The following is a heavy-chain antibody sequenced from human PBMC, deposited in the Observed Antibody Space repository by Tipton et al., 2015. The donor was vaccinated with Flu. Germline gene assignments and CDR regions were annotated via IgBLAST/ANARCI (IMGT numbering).Heavy chain of an antibody. CDR1: GFTFSSYG. J-gene: IGHJ6*02. CDR2: ISYDGSNK. D-gene: IGHD2-2*01. Sequence: SLRLSCAASGFTFSSYGMHWVRQAPGKGLEWVAVISYDGSNKYYADSVKGRFTMSRDNSKNTLYLQMNSLRVEDTAVYYCAKDPYIVVVPAAMGRREYGMDVWGQGTTVTVSS. CDR3: AKDPYIVVVPAAMGRREYGMDV. V-gene: IGHV3-30*18.